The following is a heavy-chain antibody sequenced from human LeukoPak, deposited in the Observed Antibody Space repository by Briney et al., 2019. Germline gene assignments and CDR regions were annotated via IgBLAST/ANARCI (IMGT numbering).Heavy chain of an antibody. CDR3: ARVRGYCSSTICYRYYFDY. CDR2: IYHSGST. Sequence: SETLSLTCTVSGYSISSGYYWGWIWQPPGKGLEWIGTIYHSGSTYYNPSLKSRVTISVDTSKNQFSLKLTSVTAADTAVYYCARVRGYCSSTICYRYYFDYWGQGTLVTVSS. J-gene: IGHJ4*02. V-gene: IGHV4-38-2*02. CDR1: GYSISSGYY. D-gene: IGHD2-2*01.